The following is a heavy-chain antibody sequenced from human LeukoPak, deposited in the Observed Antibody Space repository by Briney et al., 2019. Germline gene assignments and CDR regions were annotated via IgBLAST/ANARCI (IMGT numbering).Heavy chain of an antibody. Sequence: GSSVKVSCKASGGTFSSYAISWVRQAPGQGLEWMGGIIPIFGTANYAQKFQARVTITTDESTSTAYMELSSLRSEDTAVYYCARNRLGQRANNWFDPWGQGTLVTVSS. CDR2: IIPIFGTA. J-gene: IGHJ5*02. D-gene: IGHD7-27*01. V-gene: IGHV1-69*05. CDR3: ARNRLGQRANNWFDP. CDR1: GGTFSSYA.